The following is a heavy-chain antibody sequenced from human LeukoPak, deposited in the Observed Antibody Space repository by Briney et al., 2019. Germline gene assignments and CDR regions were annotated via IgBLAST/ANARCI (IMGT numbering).Heavy chain of an antibody. Sequence: SQTLSLTCTLSGGSISSGSYYWSWIRQPAGKGLEWIGRIYTSGSTNYNPSLKSRVTISVDTSKNQFSLKLSSVTAADTAVYYCARAFGGYSYGTYPNYYYMDVWGKGTTVTVSS. CDR1: GGSISSGSYY. CDR3: ARAFGGYSYGTYPNYYYMDV. CDR2: IYTSGST. D-gene: IGHD5-18*01. J-gene: IGHJ6*03. V-gene: IGHV4-61*02.